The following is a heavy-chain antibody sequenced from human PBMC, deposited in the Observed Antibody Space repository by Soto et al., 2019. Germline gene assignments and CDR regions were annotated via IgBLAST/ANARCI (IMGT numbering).Heavy chain of an antibody. J-gene: IGHJ3*02. CDR2: ISSSSSYI. D-gene: IGHD5-18*01. CDR1: GFTFSSYS. CDR3: ARESDTAMVTDAFDI. Sequence: EVQLVESGGGLVKPGGSLRLSCAASGFTFSSYSMNWVRQAPGKGLEWVSSISSSSSYIYYADSVKGRFTISRDNAKNSLYLQMNSLRAEDTAVYYCARESDTAMVTDAFDICGQVTMVTVSS. V-gene: IGHV3-21*01.